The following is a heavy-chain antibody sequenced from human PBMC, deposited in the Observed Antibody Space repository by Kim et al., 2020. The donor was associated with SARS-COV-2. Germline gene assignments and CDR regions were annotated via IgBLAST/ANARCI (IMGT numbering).Heavy chain of an antibody. Sequence: SETLSLTCTVSGGSISSGSYYWSWIRQPAGKGLEWIGRIYTSGTTNYNPSLKSRVTISVDTSKNQFSLKLSSVTAADTALYYCARDLSYYASGRALDYWGQGTLVTVSS. CDR3: ARDLSYYASGRALDY. J-gene: IGHJ4*02. CDR2: IYTSGTT. D-gene: IGHD3-10*01. CDR1: GGSISSGSYY. V-gene: IGHV4-61*02.